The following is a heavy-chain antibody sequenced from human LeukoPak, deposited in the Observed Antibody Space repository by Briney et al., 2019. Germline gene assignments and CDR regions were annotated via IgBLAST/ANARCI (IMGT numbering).Heavy chain of an antibody. CDR1: GGSISSGGYY. D-gene: IGHD2-21*02. J-gene: IGHJ3*02. V-gene: IGHV4-31*03. CDR2: IYYSGST. Sequence: PSQTLSLTCTVSGGSISSGGYYWSWIRQHAGKGLEWIGYIYYSGSTNYNPSLKSRVTISVDTSKNQFSLKLSSVTAADTAVYYCARLPNCGGDCYSQDAFDIWGQGTMVTVSS. CDR3: ARLPNCGGDCYSQDAFDI.